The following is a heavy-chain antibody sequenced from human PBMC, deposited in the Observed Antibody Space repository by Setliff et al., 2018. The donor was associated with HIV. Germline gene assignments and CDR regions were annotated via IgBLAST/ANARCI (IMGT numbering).Heavy chain of an antibody. Sequence: SETLSLTCTVSGYSISSVSYWGWIRQPPGKGLEWIGSIYHSGTTYYNPSLKSRVTISVDTSKNQFSLKLSSVTAADTAVYYCARESTDSSGYYRGYSDYWGQGTLVTVSS. CDR1: GYSISSVSY. CDR2: IYHSGTT. J-gene: IGHJ4*02. CDR3: ARESTDSSGYYRGYSDY. V-gene: IGHV4-38-2*02. D-gene: IGHD6-19*01.